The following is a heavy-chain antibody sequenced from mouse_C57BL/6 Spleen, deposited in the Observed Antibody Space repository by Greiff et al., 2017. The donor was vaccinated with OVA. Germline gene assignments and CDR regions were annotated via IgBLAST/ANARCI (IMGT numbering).Heavy chain of an antibody. D-gene: IGHD2-2*01. Sequence: VQLKESGPGLVKPSQSLSLTCSVTGYSITSGYYWNWIRQFPGNKLEWMGYISYDGSNNYNPSLKNRISITRDTSKNQFFLTLNSVTTEDTATYYCARAGYGYDGYFDVWGTGTTVTVSS. CDR3: ARAGYGYDGYFDV. CDR1: GYSITSGYY. CDR2: ISYDGSN. J-gene: IGHJ1*03. V-gene: IGHV3-6*01.